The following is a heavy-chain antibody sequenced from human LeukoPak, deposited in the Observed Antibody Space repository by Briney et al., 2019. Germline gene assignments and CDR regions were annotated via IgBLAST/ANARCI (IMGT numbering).Heavy chain of an antibody. V-gene: IGHV3-9*01. CDR1: GFTLDDYA. J-gene: IGHJ3*01. Sequence: GRSLRLSCAASGFTLDDYAMHWVRQAPGQGLEWVSGISWNSGSIGYADSVKGRFTISRDNAKNSLYLQMNSLRDEDTAVYYCAKARIASAGTGAFDVWGQGTMVTVSS. CDR2: ISWNSGSI. CDR3: AKARIASAGTGAFDV. D-gene: IGHD6-13*01.